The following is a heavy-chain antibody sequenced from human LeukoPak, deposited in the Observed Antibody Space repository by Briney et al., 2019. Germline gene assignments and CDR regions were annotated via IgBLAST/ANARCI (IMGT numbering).Heavy chain of an antibody. J-gene: IGHJ6*02. D-gene: IGHD3-16*01. V-gene: IGHV3-23*01. CDR1: GFTFSTYT. Sequence: PGGSLRLSCAASGFTFSTYTMNWVRQAPGKGLEWVSSISGTGGRTYSADSVKGRFTISRDNSKNTLYLQMKNLRVEHTAVYYCAKGLHGGVGYGVDVWGQGTTVSVSS. CDR2: ISGTGGRT. CDR3: AKGLHGGVGYGVDV.